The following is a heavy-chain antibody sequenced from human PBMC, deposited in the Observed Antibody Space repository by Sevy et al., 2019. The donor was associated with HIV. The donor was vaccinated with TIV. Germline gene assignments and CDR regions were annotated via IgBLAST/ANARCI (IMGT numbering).Heavy chain of an antibody. CDR2: LSFACGRI. Sequence: GGYLRLYCVASGFTFSKYSMSWVRQTPGKGLECVSTLSFACGRINYADSVKGRFTMSRDDSRNTFYLQMDSLRAEDTAIYYCAREGCSKPHDYWGQGILVTVSS. J-gene: IGHJ4*02. D-gene: IGHD2-2*01. CDR1: GFTFSKYS. V-gene: IGHV3-23*01. CDR3: AREGCSKPHDY.